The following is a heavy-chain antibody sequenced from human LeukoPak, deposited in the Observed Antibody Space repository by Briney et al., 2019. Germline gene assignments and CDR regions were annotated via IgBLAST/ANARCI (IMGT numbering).Heavy chain of an antibody. CDR1: GGSIGSGAYY. D-gene: IGHD3-10*01. Sequence: SETLSLTCTVSGGSIGSGAYYWSWIRQRPGKGLEWIGYIYYSGSTYYNPSLKSRVTISVDTSKNQFSLKLSSVTAADTAVYYCARDAKGSGSYSLDYWGQGTLVTVSS. J-gene: IGHJ4*02. V-gene: IGHV4-31*03. CDR3: ARDAKGSGSYSLDY. CDR2: IYYSGST.